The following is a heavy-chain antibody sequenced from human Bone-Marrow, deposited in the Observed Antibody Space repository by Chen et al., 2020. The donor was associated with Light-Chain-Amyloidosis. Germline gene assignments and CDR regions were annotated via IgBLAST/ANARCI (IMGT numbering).Heavy chain of an antibody. J-gene: IGHJ6*02. Sequence: QVQLVQSGAEVKKPGSSVKVCCKASGGTFSSHASSWVRQDPGQRLEWMGGIIPIFGTASYAQKFQGRVTITADESTSTAYMELSSLRSEDTAVYYCARDRLKYYDSSGYRYYYYGMDVWGQGTTVTVSS. D-gene: IGHD3-22*01. CDR1: GGTFSSHA. CDR2: IIPIFGTA. CDR3: ARDRLKYYDSSGYRYYYYGMDV. V-gene: IGHV1-69*01.